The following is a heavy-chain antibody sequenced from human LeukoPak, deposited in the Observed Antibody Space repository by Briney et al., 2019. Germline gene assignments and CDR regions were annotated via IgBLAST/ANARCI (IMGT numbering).Heavy chain of an antibody. CDR2: IYTSGST. CDR1: GGSISSGSYY. Sequence: SETLSLTCTVSGGSISSGSYYWSWIRQPAGKGLEWIGRIYTSGSTNYNPSLKSRVTISVDTSKNQFSLKLSSVTAADTAVYYCASGSESYYFDYWGQGTLVTVSS. CDR3: ASGSESYYFDY. V-gene: IGHV4-61*02. J-gene: IGHJ4*02. D-gene: IGHD2-2*03.